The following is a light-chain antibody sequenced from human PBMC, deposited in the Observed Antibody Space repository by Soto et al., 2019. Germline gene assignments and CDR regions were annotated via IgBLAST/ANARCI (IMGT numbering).Light chain of an antibody. CDR3: QQYATSPPT. Sequence: EIVLTQSPGTLSLSPGERATLSCRASQSVGSSYFAWYQQKPGQAPRLLIYGASSRATDIPDRFSGSGSGTDFTLTISRLEPEDCAVYSCQQYATSPPTFGGGTKVEIK. J-gene: IGKJ4*01. V-gene: IGKV3-20*01. CDR2: GAS. CDR1: QSVGSSY.